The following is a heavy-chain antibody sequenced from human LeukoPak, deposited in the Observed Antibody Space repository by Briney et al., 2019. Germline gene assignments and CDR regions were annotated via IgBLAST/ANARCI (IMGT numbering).Heavy chain of an antibody. J-gene: IGHJ6*03. CDR2: MNPNSGNT. CDR1: GYTFTSYD. CDR3: ARTRGNPVLSVGYYYMDV. D-gene: IGHD2/OR15-2a*01. Sequence: ASVKVSCKASGYTFTSYDINWVRQATGQGLEWMGWMNPNSGNTGYAQKFQGRVTMTRNTSISTPYMELSSLRSEDTAVYYCARTRGNPVLSVGYYYMDVWGKGTTVTVSS. V-gene: IGHV1-8*01.